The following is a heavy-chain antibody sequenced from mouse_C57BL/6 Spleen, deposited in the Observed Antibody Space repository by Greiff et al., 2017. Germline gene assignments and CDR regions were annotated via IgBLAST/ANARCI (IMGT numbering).Heavy chain of an antibody. CDR2: IYPGDGYT. V-gene: IGHV1-82*01. Sequence: VLLQQSGPDLVKPGASLKISCKASGFAFSSSWMNWVQQTPGKGLEWVGRIYPGDGYTNYTVKFKCKATRTADKSSSTAYMQLSSLTSEDSAVYFCARAYDYDVFDYWGQGTTLTVSS. J-gene: IGHJ2*01. CDR1: GFAFSSSW. D-gene: IGHD2-4*01. CDR3: ARAYDYDVFDY.